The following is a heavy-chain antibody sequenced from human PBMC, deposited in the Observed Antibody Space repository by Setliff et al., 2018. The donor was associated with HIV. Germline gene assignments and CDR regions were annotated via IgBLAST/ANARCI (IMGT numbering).Heavy chain of an antibody. J-gene: IGHJ6*02. CDR2: INTHTANP. V-gene: IGHV7-4-1*02. CDR1: GYVLSDYA. CDR3: ARADGYYDSSGDYPPDYGVDV. D-gene: IGHD3-22*01. Sequence: GASVKVSCKASGYVLSDYAMCWVRQATGQGLEWMGWINTHTANPTYAQGLTGRFVFSLDTSVKTAYLQINSLRPEDSAVYYCARADGYYDSSGDYPPDYGVDVWGQGTTVTVSS.